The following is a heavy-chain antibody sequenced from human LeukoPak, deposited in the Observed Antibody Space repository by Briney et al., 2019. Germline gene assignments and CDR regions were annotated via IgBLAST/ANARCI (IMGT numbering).Heavy chain of an antibody. J-gene: IGHJ4*02. CDR3: ARGQQWLEAFDF. CDR1: GYTFTSYD. Sequence: ASVKVSCKTSGYTFTSYDINWVRQATGQGLEWMGWMNPNSGNTGYAQKFQGRVTITRNTSISTAYMELSSLRSEDTAVYYCARGQQWLEAFDFWGLGTLVTVSS. D-gene: IGHD6-19*01. CDR2: MNPNSGNT. V-gene: IGHV1-8*03.